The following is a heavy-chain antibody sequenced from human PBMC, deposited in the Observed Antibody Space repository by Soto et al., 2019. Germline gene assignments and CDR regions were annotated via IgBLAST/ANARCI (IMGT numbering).Heavy chain of an antibody. CDR1: GFTLSRHT. CDR3: VRDYYDTSGYPNTFDM. CDR2: IGSRTSDI. V-gene: IGHV3-21*01. Sequence: GGSLRLSCAASGFTLSRHTMNWVRQAPGKGLEWVSFIGSRTSDIYYADSAKGRFTISRDNAKNSLYLDLTRLRAEDTAVYFCVRDYYDTSGYPNTFDMGGQGTMVTVSS. J-gene: IGHJ3*02. D-gene: IGHD3-22*01.